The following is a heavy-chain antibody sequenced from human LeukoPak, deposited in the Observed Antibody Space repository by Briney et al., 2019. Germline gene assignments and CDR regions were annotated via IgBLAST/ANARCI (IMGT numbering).Heavy chain of an antibody. CDR2: IKSDGST. V-gene: IGHV3-74*01. J-gene: IGHJ1*01. CDR1: GFTFSRYW. Sequence: PGGSLRLSCAASGFTFSRYWMHWVRQATGKGLVRVSRIKSDGSTNYADSVKGRFTNSRDNAKNTVSLQMNSLRAEDTGVYYCARAPAEIGGYYPEYFRHWGQGTLVTVSS. CDR3: ARAPAEIGGYYPEYFRH. D-gene: IGHD3-22*01.